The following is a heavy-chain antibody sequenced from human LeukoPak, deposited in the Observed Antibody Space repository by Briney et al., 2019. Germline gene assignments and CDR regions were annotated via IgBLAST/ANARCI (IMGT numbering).Heavy chain of an antibody. D-gene: IGHD4-11*01. CDR3: ARLLSPTITTSDY. V-gene: IGHV3-7*01. Sequence: GGSLRLSCAASGFTFSSYWMNWARQAPGKGLEWVASINHNGNVNYYVDSVKGRFTISRDNAKNSLYLQLNSLRAEDTAVYFCARLLSPTITTSDYWGQGTLVTVSS. CDR1: GFTFSSYW. CDR2: INHNGNVN. J-gene: IGHJ4*02.